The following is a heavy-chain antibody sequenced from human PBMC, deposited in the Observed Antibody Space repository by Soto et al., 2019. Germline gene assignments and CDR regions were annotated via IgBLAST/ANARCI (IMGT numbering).Heavy chain of an antibody. D-gene: IGHD2-21*01. J-gene: IGHJ6*02. Sequence: QVQLQESGPGLVPPSETLSLTCTVSGDSISSNYWSWIRQPPGKGLEWIGYIYYSGNPTYNPSFKSRVTMSVDRSKNQFSLRLSSLTAADTAVYYCGRNSPLLENDYYGMAVWGQGTTVTVSS. CDR1: GDSISSNY. V-gene: IGHV4-59*08. CDR3: GRNSPLLENDYYGMAV. CDR2: IYYSGNP.